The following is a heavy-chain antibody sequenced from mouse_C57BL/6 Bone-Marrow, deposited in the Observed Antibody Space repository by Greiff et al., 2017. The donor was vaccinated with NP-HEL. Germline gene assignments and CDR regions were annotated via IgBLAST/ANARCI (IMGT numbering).Heavy chain of an antibody. Sequence: DVQLVESGPGLVKPSQSLSLTCSVTGYSITSGYYWNWIRQFPGNKLEWMGYISYDGSNNYNPSLKNRISITRDTSKNQFFLKLNSVTTEDTATYYCAREGGLLLRSPWFAYWGQGTLVTVSA. D-gene: IGHD1-1*01. CDR1: GYSITSGYY. J-gene: IGHJ3*01. CDR2: ISYDGSN. V-gene: IGHV3-6*01. CDR3: AREGGLLLRSPWFAY.